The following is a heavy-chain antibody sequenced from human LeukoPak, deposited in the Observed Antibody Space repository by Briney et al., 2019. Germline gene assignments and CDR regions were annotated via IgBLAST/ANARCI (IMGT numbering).Heavy chain of an antibody. Sequence: SETLSLTCTVSGGSISSYYWSWIRQPPGKGLEWIGYIYYSGSTNYNPSLKSRVTISVDTSKNQFSLKLSSVTAADTAVYYCARNAYYDFWSGPTHFDYWGQETLVTVSS. CDR3: ARNAYYDFWSGPTHFDY. CDR1: GGSISSYY. CDR2: IYYSGST. V-gene: IGHV4-59*08. J-gene: IGHJ4*02. D-gene: IGHD3-3*01.